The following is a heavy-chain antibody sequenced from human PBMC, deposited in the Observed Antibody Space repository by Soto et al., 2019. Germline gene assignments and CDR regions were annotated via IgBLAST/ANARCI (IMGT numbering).Heavy chain of an antibody. CDR2: TYYRSRWYN. J-gene: IGHJ4*02. CDR1: GERVSGNSAA. CDR3: AREFPYYVRSDNYLDY. Sequence: PSETLSLTCAISGERVSGNSAAWNWIMQSPSRGLEWLGRTYYRSRWYNDYAVSVKSRITVTPDTSKNQFSLHLNSVTPEDTAVYYCAREFPYYVRSDNYLDYWGQGAMVNVSA. V-gene: IGHV6-1*01. D-gene: IGHD3-3*01.